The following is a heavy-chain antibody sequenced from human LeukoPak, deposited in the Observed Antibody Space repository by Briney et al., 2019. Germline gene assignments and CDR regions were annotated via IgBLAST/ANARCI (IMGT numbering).Heavy chain of an antibody. D-gene: IGHD3-10*01. J-gene: IGHJ3*02. V-gene: IGHV4-30-2*01. CDR3: AREVWFGDLKGAFDI. CDR2: IYHSGST. CDR1: GGSISSGGYS. Sequence: SETLSRTCAVSGGSISSGGYSWSWIRQPPGKGLEWIGYIYHSGSTYYNPSLKSRVTISVDRSKNQFSLKLSSVTAADTAVYYCAREVWFGDLKGAFDIWGQGTMVTVSS.